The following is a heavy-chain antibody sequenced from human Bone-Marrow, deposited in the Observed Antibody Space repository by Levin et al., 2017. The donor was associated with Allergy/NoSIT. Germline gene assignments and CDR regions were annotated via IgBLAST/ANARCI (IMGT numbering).Heavy chain of an antibody. Sequence: LGESLKISCKASRGTFSSFSIIWLRQDPGQGLEWVGGILPMFGTTNYAQKFQGRVTITADESTTTAYMELNSLNSEDTAVYYCATAPQTGGDDYDLWSGHFLDSWGQGTLVTVSS. D-gene: IGHD3-3*01. CDR2: ILPMFGTT. CDR1: RGTFSSFS. V-gene: IGHV1-69*01. J-gene: IGHJ4*02. CDR3: ATAPQTGGDDYDLWSGHFLDS.